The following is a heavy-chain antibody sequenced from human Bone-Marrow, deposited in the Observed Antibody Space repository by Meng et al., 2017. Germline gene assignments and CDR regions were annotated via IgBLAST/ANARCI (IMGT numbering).Heavy chain of an antibody. D-gene: IGHD3-16*01. CDR2: IYYSGTT. CDR3: ARDIRQGGNIWFDP. Sequence: GQLLDPGPGLGKPFQTLSLPCTVSGGSSSSGGYYWSWIRQHPGKGLEWIGYIYYSGTTYYNPSLSSLVTISVDTSKNQFSLNLSSVTAADTAVYYCARDIRQGGNIWFDPWGQGTLVTVSS. J-gene: IGHJ5*02. V-gene: IGHV4-31*01. CDR1: GGSSSSGGYY.